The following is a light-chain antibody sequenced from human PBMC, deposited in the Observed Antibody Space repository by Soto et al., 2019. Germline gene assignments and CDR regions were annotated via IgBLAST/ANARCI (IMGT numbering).Light chain of an antibody. Sequence: QSALTQPASVSGSPGQSMTISCTGTSSDVGAYNYVSWYQQQSGKAPKLMIHEVSNRPSGVSNRFSGSKSGNTASLTISGLQAEDEADYYCSSYTTSRAYVFGIGTKVRVL. CDR3: SSYTTSRAYV. V-gene: IGLV2-14*01. CDR2: EVS. J-gene: IGLJ1*01. CDR1: SSDVGAYNY.